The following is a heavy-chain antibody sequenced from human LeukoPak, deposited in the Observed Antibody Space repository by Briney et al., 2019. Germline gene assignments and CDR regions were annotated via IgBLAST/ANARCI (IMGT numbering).Heavy chain of an antibody. Sequence: GGSLRLSCAASGFMLNNYDMHWVRQAPGRGLEWVAMIWYDESNKYYADSVKGRFTISRDNSKNTLYLQMNSLRVDDTAIYYCARTAWNYFGSGNYYAPDYWGQGTLVTVSS. J-gene: IGHJ4*02. CDR3: ARTAWNYFGSGNYYAPDY. CDR1: GFMLNNYD. CDR2: IWYDESNK. D-gene: IGHD3-10*01. V-gene: IGHV3-33*01.